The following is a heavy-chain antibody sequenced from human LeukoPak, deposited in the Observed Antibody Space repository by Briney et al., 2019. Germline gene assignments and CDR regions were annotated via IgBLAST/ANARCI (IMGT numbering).Heavy chain of an antibody. J-gene: IGHJ4*02. V-gene: IGHV3-21*01. CDR2: ISSSSSYI. CDR3: ASPATVTAPNDY. D-gene: IGHD4-17*01. Sequence: GGSLRLSCAASGYTFSSYSMNWVRQAPGKGLEWVSSISSSSSYIYYADSVKGRFTISRDNAKNSLYLQMNSLRAEDTAVYYCASPATVTAPNDYWGQGTLVTVSS. CDR1: GYTFSSYS.